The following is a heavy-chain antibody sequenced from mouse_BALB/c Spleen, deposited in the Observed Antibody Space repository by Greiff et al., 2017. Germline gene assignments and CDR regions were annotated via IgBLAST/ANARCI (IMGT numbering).Heavy chain of an antibody. CDR2: ISNGGGST. Sequence: DVKLVESGGGLVQPGGSLKLSCAASGFTFSSYTMSWVRQTPEKRLEWVAYISNGGGSTYYPDTVKGRFTISRDNAKNTLYLQMSSLKSEDTAMFSCARQGGKSGFAYWGQGALVTVSA. D-gene: IGHD2-1*01. J-gene: IGHJ3*01. CDR1: GFTFSSYT. CDR3: ARQGGKSGFAY. V-gene: IGHV5-12-2*01.